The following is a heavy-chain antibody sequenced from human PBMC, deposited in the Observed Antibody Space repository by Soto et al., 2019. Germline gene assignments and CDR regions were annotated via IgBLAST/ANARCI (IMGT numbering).Heavy chain of an antibody. CDR1: GFTFSSYE. D-gene: IGHD5-12*01. CDR2: ISSSGSTI. V-gene: IGHV3-48*03. CDR3: ARDFRLGHSGYDWDYYYGMDV. Sequence: QPGGSLRLSCAASGFTFSSYEMNWVRQAPGKGLEWVSYISSSGSTIYHADSVKGRFTISRDNAKNSLYLQMNSLRAEDTAVYYCARDFRLGHSGYDWDYYYGMDVWGQGTTVTVSS. J-gene: IGHJ6*02.